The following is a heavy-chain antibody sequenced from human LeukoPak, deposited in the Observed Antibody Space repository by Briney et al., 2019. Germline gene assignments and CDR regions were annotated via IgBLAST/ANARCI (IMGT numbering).Heavy chain of an antibody. CDR2: ISGGSGYT. J-gene: IGHJ4*02. CDR3: ARARAITGTTSFDY. CDR1: GFTFSSYA. D-gene: IGHD1-7*01. V-gene: IGHV3-11*06. Sequence: GGSLRLSCAASGFTFSSYAMTWIRQAPGKGLEWVSYISGGSGYTNYADSVKGRFTISRDNAKNSLYLQMNSLRAEDTAVYYCARARAITGTTSFDYWGQGTLVTVSS.